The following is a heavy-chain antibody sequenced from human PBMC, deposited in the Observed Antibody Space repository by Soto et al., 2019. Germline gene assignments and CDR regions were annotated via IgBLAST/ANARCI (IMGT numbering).Heavy chain of an antibody. J-gene: IGHJ6*02. CDR3: AKVRIAAAGIVGYYYGMDV. CDR2: ISGSGGST. CDR1: GFTFSSYA. D-gene: IGHD6-13*01. Sequence: EVQLLESGGGLVQPGGSRGLSCAASGFTFSSYAMSWVRRAPGKGLEWVSAISGSGGSTYYADSVKGRFTISRDNSRNTLYLQMNSLRAEDTAVYYCAKVRIAAAGIVGYYYGMDVWGQGTTVTVSS. V-gene: IGHV3-23*01.